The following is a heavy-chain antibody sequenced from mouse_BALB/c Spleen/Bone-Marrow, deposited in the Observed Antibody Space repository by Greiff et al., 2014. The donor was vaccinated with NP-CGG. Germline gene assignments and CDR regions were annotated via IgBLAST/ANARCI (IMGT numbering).Heavy chain of an antibody. J-gene: IGHJ1*01. CDR2: INPDSSTI. V-gene: IGHV4-1*02. Sequence: VQLQQSGGGLVQPGGSLKLSCAASGFDFSRFWMSWVRQAPGKGVEWIGEINPDSSTINYTPSLKDKFIVSRDNAKNTLYLQMSKVRSEDTALYYCARLNYYGNLFVWGAGTTVTVSS. D-gene: IGHD1-1*01. CDR1: GFDFSRFW. CDR3: ARLNYYGNLFV.